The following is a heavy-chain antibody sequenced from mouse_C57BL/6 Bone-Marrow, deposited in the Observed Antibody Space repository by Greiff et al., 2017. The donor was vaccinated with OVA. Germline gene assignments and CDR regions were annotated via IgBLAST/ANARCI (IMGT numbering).Heavy chain of an antibody. CDR2: INYDGSST. Sequence: EVMLVESEGGLVQPGSSMKLSCTASGFTFSDYYMAWVRQVPEKGLEWVANINYDGSSTYYLDSLKSRFIISRDNAKNILYLQMSSLKSEDTATYYCARDTSKGFDYWGQGTTLTVSS. D-gene: IGHD2-12*01. CDR3: ARDTSKGFDY. J-gene: IGHJ2*01. V-gene: IGHV5-16*01. CDR1: GFTFSDYY.